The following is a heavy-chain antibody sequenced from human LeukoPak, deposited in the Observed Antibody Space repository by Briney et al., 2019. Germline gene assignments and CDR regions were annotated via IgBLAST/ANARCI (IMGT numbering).Heavy chain of an antibody. CDR3: ASWEMATTTGFDY. Sequence: GGSLRLSCAASGFTFSSYEMNWVRQAPGKGQEWVSYISSSGSTIYYADSVKGRFTISRDNAKNSLYLQMNSLRAEDTAVYYCASWEMATTTGFDYWGQGTLVTVSS. J-gene: IGHJ4*02. V-gene: IGHV3-48*03. CDR1: GFTFSSYE. CDR2: ISSSGSTI. D-gene: IGHD5-24*01.